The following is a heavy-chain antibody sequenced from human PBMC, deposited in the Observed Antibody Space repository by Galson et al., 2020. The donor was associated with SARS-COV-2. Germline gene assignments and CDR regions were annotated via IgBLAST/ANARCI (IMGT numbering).Heavy chain of an antibody. CDR3: AKGYYFDGGGYPPLNDAFHI. J-gene: IGHJ3*02. CDR1: GFTFSTYA. D-gene: IGHD3-22*01. CDR2: VSSDGGDT. V-gene: IGHV3-23*01. Sequence: GGSLRLSCAASGFTFSTYAMTWVRQAPGKGLEWVSTVSSDGGDTYYADSVQGRFTISRDNSRSTLYLQMNSLRAEDTAIYYCAKGYYFDGGGYPPLNDAFHIWGQGAMVTVSS.